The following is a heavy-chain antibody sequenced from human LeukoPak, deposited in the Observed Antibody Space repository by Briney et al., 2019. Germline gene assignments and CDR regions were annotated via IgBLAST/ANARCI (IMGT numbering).Heavy chain of an antibody. D-gene: IGHD3-22*01. CDR2: ISGSGGST. CDR1: GFTFSSYA. V-gene: IGHV3-23*01. J-gene: IGHJ4*02. CDR3: AKYNRVYYDSSGSPI. Sequence: GGSLRLSCAASGFTFSSYAMSWVRQAPGKGLEWVSAISGSGGSTYYADSVKGRFTISRDNSKNTLYLQMNSLRAEDTDVYYCAKYNRVYYDSSGSPIWGQGTLVTVSS.